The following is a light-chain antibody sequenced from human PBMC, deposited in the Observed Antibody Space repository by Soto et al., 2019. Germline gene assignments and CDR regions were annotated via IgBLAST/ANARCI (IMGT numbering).Light chain of an antibody. CDR2: EVS. V-gene: IGLV2-8*01. Sequence: QSVLTQPPSASGSPGQSVTISCTGTSSDVGGYNYVSWYQQHPGKAPKLMIYEVSKRPPGVPDRFSGSKSGNTASLTVSGLQAEDEADYYCSSYAASNNVVLGGGTKLTVL. CDR3: SSYAASNNVV. CDR1: SSDVGGYNY. J-gene: IGLJ2*01.